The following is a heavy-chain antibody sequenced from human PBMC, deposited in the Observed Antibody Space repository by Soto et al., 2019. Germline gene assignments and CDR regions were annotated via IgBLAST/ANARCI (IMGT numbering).Heavy chain of an antibody. CDR3: ARSSPYSSSWYGYSSPANYYYGMEV. D-gene: IGHD6-13*01. J-gene: IGHJ6*02. Sequence: SETLSLTCAVYGGSYSGYYWSWIRQPPGKGLEWIGEINHSGSTNYNPSLKSRVTISVDTSKNQVSLKLSSVTAADSAVYYCARSSPYSSSWYGYSSPANYYYGMEVGDQGTTVTVSS. V-gene: IGHV4-34*01. CDR2: INHSGST. CDR1: GGSYSGYY.